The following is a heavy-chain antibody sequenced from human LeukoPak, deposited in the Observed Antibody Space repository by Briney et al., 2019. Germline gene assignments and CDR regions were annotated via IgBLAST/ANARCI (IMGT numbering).Heavy chain of an antibody. CDR2: IYYSGST. J-gene: IGHJ4*02. D-gene: IGHD2-21*02. V-gene: IGHV4-31*03. Sequence: SQTLSLTCTVSGGPISSGGYYWSWIRHHPGKGLEWIGYIYYSGSTYYNPSLKSRVTISVDTSKNQFSLKLSSVTAADTAVYYCARLLAYCRGDCYAADYWGQGTLVTVSS. CDR3: ARLLAYCRGDCYAADY. CDR1: GGPISSGGYY.